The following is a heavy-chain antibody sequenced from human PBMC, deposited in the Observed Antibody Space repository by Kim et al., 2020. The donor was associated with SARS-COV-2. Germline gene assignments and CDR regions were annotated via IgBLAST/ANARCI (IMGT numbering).Heavy chain of an antibody. CDR3: ARHSGGYSYGQNYYYYYGMDV. J-gene: IGHJ6*02. D-gene: IGHD5-18*01. CDR1: GYSFTSYW. CDR2: IDPSDSYT. Sequence: GESLKISCKGSGYSFTSYWISWVRQMPGKGLEWMGRIDPSDSYTNYSPSFQGHVTISADKSISTAYLQWSSLKASDTAMYYCARHSGGYSYGQNYYYYYGMDVWGQGTTVTVSS. V-gene: IGHV5-10-1*01.